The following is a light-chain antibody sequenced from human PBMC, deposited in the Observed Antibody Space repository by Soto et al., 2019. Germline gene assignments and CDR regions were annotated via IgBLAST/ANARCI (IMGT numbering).Light chain of an antibody. CDR2: SNN. J-gene: IGLJ3*02. CDR3: ASWDDSLNGPV. V-gene: IGLV1-44*01. CDR1: NSNIGSNP. Sequence: QSVLTQPPSASGTPGQKVTISCSGGNSNIGSNPVNWYQQVPGTAPRLLIYSNNQWPSGVPDRFSGSKSGTSASLAISGLQSEDEADYYCASWDDSLNGPVFGGGTKVTVL.